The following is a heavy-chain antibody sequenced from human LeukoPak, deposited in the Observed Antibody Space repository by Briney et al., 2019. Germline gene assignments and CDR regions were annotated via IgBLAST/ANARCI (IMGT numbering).Heavy chain of an antibody. J-gene: IGHJ4*02. CDR1: GFTFSSYA. CDR2: ITSSGAAT. CDR3: AKDRPNYYGSNGHYYKLNGDC. D-gene: IGHD3-22*01. Sequence: SGGSRRLSCAASGFTFSSYAMSWVRQAPGKGLEWVSSITSSGAATYYADSVKGRFTISRDNSDNTLYLQMNSLRAEDTAVYYCAKDRPNYYGSNGHYYKLNGDCWGQGTLVTVSS. V-gene: IGHV3-23*01.